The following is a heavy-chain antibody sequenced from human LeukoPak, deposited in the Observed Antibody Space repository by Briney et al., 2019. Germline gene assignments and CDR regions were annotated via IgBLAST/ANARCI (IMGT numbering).Heavy chain of an antibody. D-gene: IGHD3-22*01. J-gene: IGHJ3*02. CDR2: IWYDGSNK. Sequence: GRSLRLSCAASGFTFSSYGMHWVRQAPGKGLEWVAVIWYDGSNKYYADSVKGRFTISRDNSKNTLYLQMNSLRAEDTAVYYCARGLTTMIVVPDDAFDIWGQETMVTVSS. V-gene: IGHV3-33*01. CDR1: GFTFSSYG. CDR3: ARGLTTMIVVPDDAFDI.